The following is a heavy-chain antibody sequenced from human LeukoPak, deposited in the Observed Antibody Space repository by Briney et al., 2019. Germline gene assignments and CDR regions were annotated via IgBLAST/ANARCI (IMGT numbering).Heavy chain of an antibody. J-gene: IGHJ6*02. CDR2: INPNSGGT. CDR1: GYTFIGYY. D-gene: IGHD3-10*01. V-gene: IGHV1-2*02. CDR3: VRDRYYGSGSFYQMDV. Sequence: GASVTVSCKASGYTFIGYYMHWVRQAPGRGLEWMGWINPNSGGTDYEQKFQGRVTMTRDTSISTAYMELSRLRSDDTAVYYCVRDRYYGSGSFYQMDVWGQGTTVTVSS.